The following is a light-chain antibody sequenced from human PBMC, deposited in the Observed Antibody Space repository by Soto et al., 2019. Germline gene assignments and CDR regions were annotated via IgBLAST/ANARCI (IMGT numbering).Light chain of an antibody. CDR2: GNS. CDR1: SSNIGAGYD. Sequence: QSVLTQPPSVSGSPGQRVTISCTGSSSNIGAGYDVHWYQQLPGTAPKLLIYGNSNRPSGVPDRFSGSKSGTSASLDITGLQAEDEADYYCQSYDSSLSGVVGGGTKLTVL. J-gene: IGLJ3*02. CDR3: QSYDSSLSGV. V-gene: IGLV1-40*01.